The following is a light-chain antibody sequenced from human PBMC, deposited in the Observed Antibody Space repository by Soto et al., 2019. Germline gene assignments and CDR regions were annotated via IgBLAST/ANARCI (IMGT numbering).Light chain of an antibody. CDR2: GAS. Sequence: EIVLTQSPGTLSLSPGERATLSCRASETVSRNFIAWYQQTPGQAPRLLIYGASSRATGIPGRFTGSGSGTDFTLTVSRLGAEDFDMYYCQQYADSPRTFGQGTKVDIK. J-gene: IGKJ1*01. CDR1: ETVSRNF. CDR3: QQYADSPRT. V-gene: IGKV3-20*01.